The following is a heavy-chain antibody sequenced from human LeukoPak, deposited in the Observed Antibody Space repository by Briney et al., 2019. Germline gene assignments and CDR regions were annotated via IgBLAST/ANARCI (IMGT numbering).Heavy chain of an antibody. CDR3: AARREYYHYMDV. CDR1: GFTFSSYA. CDR2: ISNTGSNT. J-gene: IGHJ6*03. V-gene: IGHV3-23*01. Sequence: PGGSPRLSCATSGFTFSSYAVPWVRQAPGKGLEWVSSISNTGSNTYYADSVKVRVTISRDNSKNTLSLQMNSLTAEDTAVYYCAARREYYHYMDVWGKGTTVTVSS. D-gene: IGHD3-3*02.